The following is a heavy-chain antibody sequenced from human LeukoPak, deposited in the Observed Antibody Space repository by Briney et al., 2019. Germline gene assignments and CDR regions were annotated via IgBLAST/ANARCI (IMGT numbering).Heavy chain of an antibody. CDR3: AKSRFWATDLNDAFDI. D-gene: IGHD3-10*01. Sequence: PGGSLRLSWAASGFTFSSYAMTWFRQAPGKGLEWVSAISGRGGSTYYADSVKGRFTVSRDNSKNTLYLQMNTLRAEDTAIYYCAKSRFWATDLNDAFDIWGQGTVVTVSS. V-gene: IGHV3-23*01. CDR1: GFTFSSYA. CDR2: ISGRGGST. J-gene: IGHJ3*02.